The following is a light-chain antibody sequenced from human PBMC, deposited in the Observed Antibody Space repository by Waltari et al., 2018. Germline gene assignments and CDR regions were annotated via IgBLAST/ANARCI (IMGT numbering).Light chain of an antibody. CDR3: QSYDSSLSGWV. V-gene: IGLV1-40*01. J-gene: IGLJ3*02. CDR2: VYI. CDR1: SSNIGSAYD. Sequence: QSVLTQPPSVSGAPGQRVTFSCTGSSSNIGSAYDVNWYQQVPGTAPKLLIFVYINRPSGVPCRFLGSKSGTSASLAITGLQAEDEADYYCQSYDSSLSGWVFGGGTKLTVL.